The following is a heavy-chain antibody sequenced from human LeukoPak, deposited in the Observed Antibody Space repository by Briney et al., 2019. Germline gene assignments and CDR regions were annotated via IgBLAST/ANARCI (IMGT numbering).Heavy chain of an antibody. D-gene: IGHD4-17*01. CDR3: TTYGDYGPGSDY. V-gene: IGHV3-73*01. CDR1: GFTFSGSA. Sequence: GSLIISCAASGFTFSGSAIHWVRQASGKGLEWVGRIKSKSNSYATAYAASVKGRFTVSRDDSKNTAYLQMNSLKTEDTAVYYCTTYGDYGPGSDYWGQRTLGSASS. J-gene: IGHJ4*02. CDR2: IKSKSNSYAT.